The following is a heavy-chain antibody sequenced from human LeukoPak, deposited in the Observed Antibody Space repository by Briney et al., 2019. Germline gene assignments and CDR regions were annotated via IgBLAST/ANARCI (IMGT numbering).Heavy chain of an antibody. CDR2: INPSGGKT. CDR3: ARDAIAASVYKWFDP. Sequence: ASVKVSCKASGYTFSSYYIHWVRQAPGQGLEWLGIINPSGGKTMYAQKFQGRITMTTDMSTSTVYMEVTGLKSEDTAVYHCARDAIAASVYKWFDPWGQGTLVTVSS. V-gene: IGHV1-46*01. CDR1: GYTFSSYY. D-gene: IGHD6-25*01. J-gene: IGHJ5*02.